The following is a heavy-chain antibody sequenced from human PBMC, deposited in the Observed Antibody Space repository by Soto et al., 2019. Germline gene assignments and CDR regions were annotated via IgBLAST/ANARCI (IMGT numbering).Heavy chain of an antibody. Sequence: ASVKVSCKASGYTFTSYYMHWVRQAPGQGLEWMGIINPSGGSTSYAQKFQGRVTMTRDTSTSTAYMELRSLRSDDTAVYYCARDRYFDWLRTYYYYGMDVWGQ. J-gene: IGHJ6*02. D-gene: IGHD3-9*01. CDR3: ARDRYFDWLRTYYYYGMDV. V-gene: IGHV1-46*01. CDR2: INPSGGST. CDR1: GYTFTSYY.